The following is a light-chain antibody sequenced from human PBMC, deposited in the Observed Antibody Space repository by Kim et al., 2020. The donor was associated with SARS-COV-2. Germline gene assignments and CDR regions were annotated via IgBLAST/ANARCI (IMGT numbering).Light chain of an antibody. CDR3: QQYYSTPLT. CDR2: WAS. CDR1: QSVLYSSNNKNY. J-gene: IGKJ4*01. Sequence: DIVMTQSTDSLAVSLGERATSNCKSSQSVLYSSNNKNYLAWYQQKPGQPPKLLIYWASTRESGVPDRFSGSGSGTDFTLTISSLQAEDVAGYYCQQYYSTPLTFCGGMKVDIK. V-gene: IGKV4-1*01.